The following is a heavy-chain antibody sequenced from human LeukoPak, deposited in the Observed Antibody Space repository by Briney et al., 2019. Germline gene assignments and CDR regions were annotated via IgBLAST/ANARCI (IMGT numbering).Heavy chain of an antibody. CDR2: IYYSGST. Sequence: PSETLSLTCTVSGGSISSYYWSWIRQPPGNGLEWIGYIYYSGSTNYNPSLKIRVTISVDTSKIQFSLKLSSVTAADAAVYYCARVAIAAAGSSWFDPWVQGTLVTVPS. D-gene: IGHD6-13*01. CDR1: GGSISSYY. J-gene: IGHJ5*02. V-gene: IGHV4-59*01. CDR3: ARVAIAAAGSSWFDP.